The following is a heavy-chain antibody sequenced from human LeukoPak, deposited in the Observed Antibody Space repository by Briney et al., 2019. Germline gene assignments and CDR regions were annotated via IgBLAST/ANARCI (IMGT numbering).Heavy chain of an antibody. J-gene: IGHJ4*02. Sequence: SGGSLRLSCAAPGFSFNTYAMHWARQAPGKGLEYVSAISSNGDSTYYANSVKGRFTISRDNSKKTLFLQMGSLRAEDMAVYYCVRDSGGDAYNDYFDSWGQGTLVTVSS. V-gene: IGHV3-64*01. CDR3: VRDSGGDAYNDYFDS. CDR2: ISSNGDST. D-gene: IGHD5-24*01. CDR1: GFSFNTYA.